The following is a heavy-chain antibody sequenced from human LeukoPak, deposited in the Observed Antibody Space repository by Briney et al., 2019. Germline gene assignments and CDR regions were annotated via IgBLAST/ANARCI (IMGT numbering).Heavy chain of an antibody. Sequence: PSETLSLTCAVYGGSFSGYYWSWIRQPPGKGLEWIGEINHSGSTNYNPSLKSRVTISVDTSKNQFSLKLSSVTAADTAVYYCARLVGARDYWGQGTLVTVSS. CDR1: GGSFSGYY. D-gene: IGHD1-26*01. V-gene: IGHV4-34*01. J-gene: IGHJ4*02. CDR2: INHSGST. CDR3: ARLVGARDY.